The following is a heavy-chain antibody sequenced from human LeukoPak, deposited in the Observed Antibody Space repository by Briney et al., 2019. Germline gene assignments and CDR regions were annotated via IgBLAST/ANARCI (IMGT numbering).Heavy chain of an antibody. CDR3: AKDPTHYRVWDYYETIGLSY. CDR2: INTDGSDT. CDR1: GFTFSTYW. D-gene: IGHD3-22*01. J-gene: IGHJ4*02. V-gene: IGHV3-74*01. Sequence: GGSLRLSCAASGFTFSTYWMHWVRQAPGKGLMCVSHINTDGSDTTYADSVKGRFTISRDNSKNTLNLQMNSLRAEDTAVYYCAKDPTHYRVWDYYETIGLSYWGQGTLVTVSS.